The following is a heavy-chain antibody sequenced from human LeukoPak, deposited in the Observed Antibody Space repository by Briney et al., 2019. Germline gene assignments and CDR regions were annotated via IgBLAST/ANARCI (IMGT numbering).Heavy chain of an antibody. CDR3: AKSSLVPPFDY. J-gene: IGHJ4*02. Sequence: GGSLRLSCTASKFTFNNYVMGWVRQAPGKGLEWVSTISGSGGRTYYADSVKGRFTISRDNSKNTLYLQMNSLRAHDTAVYYCAKSSLVPPFDYWGQGTLVTVSS. D-gene: IGHD6-6*01. V-gene: IGHV3-23*01. CDR1: KFTFNNYV. CDR2: ISGSGGRT.